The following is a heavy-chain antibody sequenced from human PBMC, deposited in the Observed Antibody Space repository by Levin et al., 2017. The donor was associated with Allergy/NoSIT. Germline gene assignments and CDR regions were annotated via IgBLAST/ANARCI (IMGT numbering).Heavy chain of an antibody. CDR3: ARDLYCTGGVCFAFDI. V-gene: IGHV1-18*01. J-gene: IGHJ3*02. CDR2: ISAYNGNT. Sequence: GESLKISCKASGYTFTSYGISWVRQAPGQGLEWMGWISAYNGNTNYAQKLQGRVTMTTDTSTSTAYMELRSLRSDDTAVYYCARDLYCTGGVCFAFDIWGQGTMVTVSS. D-gene: IGHD2-8*02. CDR1: GYTFTSYG.